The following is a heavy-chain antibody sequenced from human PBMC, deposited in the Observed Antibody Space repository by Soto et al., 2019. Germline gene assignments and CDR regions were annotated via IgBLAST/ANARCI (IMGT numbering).Heavy chain of an antibody. J-gene: IGHJ4*02. CDR1: GFTFSSYG. V-gene: IGHV3-30*18. CDR3: AKDLLNYGGNSHVDY. Sequence: QVQLVESGGGVVQPGRSLRLSCAASGFTFSSYGMHWVRQAPGKGLEWVAVISYDGSNKYYADSVKGRFTISRDNSKNTLYLQMNSLRAEDTAVYYCAKDLLNYGGNSHVDYWGQGTLVTVSS. D-gene: IGHD4-17*01. CDR2: ISYDGSNK.